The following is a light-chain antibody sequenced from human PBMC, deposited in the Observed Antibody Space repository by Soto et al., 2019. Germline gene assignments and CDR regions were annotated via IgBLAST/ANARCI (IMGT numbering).Light chain of an antibody. V-gene: IGLV3-27*01. CDR2: KDS. J-gene: IGLJ3*02. CDR3: YAAADNILV. Sequence: SYELTQPSSVSVSPGQTARITCSGDVLSKKYVRWFQQKPGQAPVLLIYKDSERPSGVPERFSGSSSGTTVTSTISGAHVEDEADYYCYAAADNILVFGGGTKLTVL. CDR1: VLSKKY.